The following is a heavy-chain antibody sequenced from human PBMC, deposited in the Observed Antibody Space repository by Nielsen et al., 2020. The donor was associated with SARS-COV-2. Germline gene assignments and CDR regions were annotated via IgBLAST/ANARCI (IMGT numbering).Heavy chain of an antibody. CDR2: ISSSSSYT. CDR1: GFTFSDYY. CDR3: ARDPGGGRGYFDY. V-gene: IGHV3-11*06. Sequence: GESLKISCAASGFTFSDYYMSWIRQTPGKGLEWVSYISSSSSYTNYADSVKGRFTISRDNAKNSLYLQMNSLRAEDTAVYYCARDPGGGRGYFDYWGQGTLVTVSS. J-gene: IGHJ4*02. D-gene: IGHD3-16*01.